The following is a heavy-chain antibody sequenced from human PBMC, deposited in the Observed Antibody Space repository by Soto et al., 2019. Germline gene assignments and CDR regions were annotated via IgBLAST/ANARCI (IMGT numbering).Heavy chain of an antibody. CDR2: INPATGAA. V-gene: IGHV1-2*02. CDR1: GYPVTAYY. J-gene: IGHJ3*02. D-gene: IGHD3-3*01. CDR3: ARGGGVGVAGSAAFDM. Sequence: QLHLVQSGAVVKKPGASVTVSCSASGYPVTAYYMHWVRQAPGRGLEWMGGINPATGAAKYTQTFQGRVTMTSDTSTSTVFMELSGLPSEDTAVFYCARGGGVGVAGSAAFDMWGQGTVVTVSS.